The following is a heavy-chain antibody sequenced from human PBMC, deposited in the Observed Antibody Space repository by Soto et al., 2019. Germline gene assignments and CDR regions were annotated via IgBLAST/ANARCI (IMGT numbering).Heavy chain of an antibody. CDR3: ARVAGSTSTYGMDV. D-gene: IGHD2-15*01. V-gene: IGHV1-69*02. J-gene: IGHJ6*02. CDR1: GGTFSTYT. CDR2: IIPILGIA. Sequence: QVQLVQSGAEVKKPGSSVKVSCKASGGTFSTYTISWVRQAPGQGLEWMGRIIPILGIANYAQKFQGRVTITADKSTSTAYMERSSLRSEDTAVYYCARVAGSTSTYGMDVWGQGTTVTVSS.